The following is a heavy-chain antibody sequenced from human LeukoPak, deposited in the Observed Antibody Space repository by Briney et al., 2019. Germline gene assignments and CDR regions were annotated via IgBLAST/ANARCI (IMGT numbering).Heavy chain of an antibody. J-gene: IGHJ5*02. CDR1: GGSISSYY. V-gene: IGHV4-59*01. CDR2: IYYSGGT. CDR3: ARAGLQGNWFDP. Sequence: PSETLSLTCTVSGGSISSYYWSWLRQPPGKGLEWIGYIYYSGGTNYNPSLKSRVTISVDTSKNQFSLKLSSVTAADTAVYYCARAGLQGNWFDPWGQGTLVTVSS.